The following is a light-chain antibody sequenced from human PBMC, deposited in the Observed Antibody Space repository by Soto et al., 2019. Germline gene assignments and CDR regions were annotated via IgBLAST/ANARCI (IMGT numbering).Light chain of an antibody. V-gene: IGKV3-15*01. CDR1: QSVNQK. CDR2: VAS. Sequence: EIVLTPSPATLSVSPGERATLSCRASQSVNQKLGWYQQKPGQAPRLLIYVASYRATGIPARFSGSGSGTEYTLTISNLQAEDFAVYYCQQFNNWPHTFGQGTKVDIK. CDR3: QQFNNWPHT. J-gene: IGKJ2*01.